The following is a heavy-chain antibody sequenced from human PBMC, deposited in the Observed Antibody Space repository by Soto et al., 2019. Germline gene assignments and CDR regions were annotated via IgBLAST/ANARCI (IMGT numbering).Heavy chain of an antibody. J-gene: IGHJ5*02. CDR1: GFTFSTYT. D-gene: IGHD6-13*01. CDR3: ARDGPIAAAGHHWFDP. V-gene: IGHV3-30-3*01. CDR2: ISDAGDNR. Sequence: HVQLVESGGDVVQPGSSLRLSCTASGFTFSTYTMHWVLQSPGKGLEWLAFISDAGDNRYYAESVMCRFTISRENSKNTLYLQMDSLRNEDNDVYSSARDGPIAAAGHHWFDPWGQGTLVTVSS.